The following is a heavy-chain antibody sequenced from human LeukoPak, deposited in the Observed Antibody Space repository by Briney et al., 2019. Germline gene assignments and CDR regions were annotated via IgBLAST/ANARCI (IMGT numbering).Heavy chain of an antibody. D-gene: IGHD3-10*01. CDR2: IYSGGST. CDR1: GFTVSSNY. J-gene: IGHJ6*02. CDR3: ARDTLLWFGETNPYYYGMDV. V-gene: IGHV3-53*01. Sequence: GGSLRLSCAASGFTVSSNYMSWVRQAPGKGLEWVSVIYSGGSTYYADSVKGRFTISRDNSKNTLYLQMNSLRAEDTAVYYCARDTLLWFGETNPYYYGMDVWGQGTTVTVSS.